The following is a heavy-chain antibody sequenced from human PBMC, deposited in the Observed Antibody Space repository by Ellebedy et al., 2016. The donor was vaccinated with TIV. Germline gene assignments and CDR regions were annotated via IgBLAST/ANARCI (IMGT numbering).Heavy chain of an antibody. D-gene: IGHD2-15*01. CDR1: GGSFSNFA. Sequence: SVKVSCXASGGSFSNFAISWVRQAPGQGLEWMGGFIPIFGSANYAQKFQGRVTITADESTSTAYMELSSLRFEDTAVYYCVRGPPYGTRWQSQFDSWGQGTLVTVSS. CDR3: VRGPPYGTRWQSQFDS. V-gene: IGHV1-69*13. CDR2: FIPIFGSA. J-gene: IGHJ4*02.